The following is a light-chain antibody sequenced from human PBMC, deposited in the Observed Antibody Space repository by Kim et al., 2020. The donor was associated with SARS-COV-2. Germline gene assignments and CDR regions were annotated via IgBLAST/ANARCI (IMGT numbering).Light chain of an antibody. CDR3: NSRDSNDNVV. CDR1: SLRSYY. Sequence: SSELTQDPAVSVALGQTVRITCQGDSLRSYYATWYKQKPGQAPILVIYGKNNRPSGIPDRFSGSRSGNTASLTITGTQAGDEADYYCNSRDSNDNVVFGG. V-gene: IGLV3-19*01. J-gene: IGLJ2*01. CDR2: GKN.